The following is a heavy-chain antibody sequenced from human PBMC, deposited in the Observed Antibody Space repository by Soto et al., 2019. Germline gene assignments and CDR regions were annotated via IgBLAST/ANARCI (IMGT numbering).Heavy chain of an antibody. J-gene: IGHJ6*02. V-gene: IGHV4-34*01. D-gene: IGHD6-13*01. CDR3: ARGLAAAGTNYYGMDV. CDR1: GGSFSGYY. CDR2: INHSGST. Sequence: SETLSLTCAVYGGSFSGYYWSWIRQSPGKGLEWIGEINHSGSTNYNPSLKSRVTISVDTSKNQFSLKLSSVTAADTAVYYCARGLAAAGTNYYGMDVWGQGTTVTVSS.